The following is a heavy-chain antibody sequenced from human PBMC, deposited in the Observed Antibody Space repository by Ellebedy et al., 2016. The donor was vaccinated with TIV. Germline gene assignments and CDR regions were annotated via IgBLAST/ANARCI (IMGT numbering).Heavy chain of an antibody. J-gene: IGHJ3*02. Sequence: GGSLRLSCAASGFTFSNYWMHWVRQAPGKGLVWVSRIKSDGSITDYADAVKGRFTISRDNAKNTLYLQANSLRAEDTAVYYCARVKGIAVPGKASRNTFDIWGQGTMVTVSS. D-gene: IGHD6-19*01. V-gene: IGHV3-74*01. CDR3: ARVKGIAVPGKASRNTFDI. CDR1: GFTFSNYW. CDR2: IKSDGSIT.